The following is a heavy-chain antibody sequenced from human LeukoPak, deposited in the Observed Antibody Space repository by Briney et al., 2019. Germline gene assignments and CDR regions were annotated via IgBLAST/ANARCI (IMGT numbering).Heavy chain of an antibody. CDR1: GYTFTTYD. CDR3: ARGPVAAAALDYYYYMDV. Sequence: ASVKVSCKASGYTFTTYDISWVRQATGQGLEWMGWMNPNSGNTGYTQKFQGRVTMTRNTSISTAYMELSSLRSEDTAVYYCARGPVAAAALDYYYYMDVWGKGTTVTVSS. CDR2: MNPNSGNT. V-gene: IGHV1-8*01. J-gene: IGHJ6*03. D-gene: IGHD6-13*01.